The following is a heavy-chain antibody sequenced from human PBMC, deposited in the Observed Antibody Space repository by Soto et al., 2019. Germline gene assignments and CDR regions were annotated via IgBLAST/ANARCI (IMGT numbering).Heavy chain of an antibody. CDR2: ISGSGGST. J-gene: IGHJ4*02. Sequence: GGSLRLSCAASGFTFSSYAMSWVRQAPGKGLEWVSAISGSGGSTYYADSVKGRFTISRDNSKNTLYLQMNSLRAEDMAVYYCAKDLFCCGSYPSCFDYWGQGTLVTVSS. V-gene: IGHV3-23*01. CDR3: AKDLFCCGSYPSCFDY. CDR1: GFTFSSYA. D-gene: IGHD1-26*01.